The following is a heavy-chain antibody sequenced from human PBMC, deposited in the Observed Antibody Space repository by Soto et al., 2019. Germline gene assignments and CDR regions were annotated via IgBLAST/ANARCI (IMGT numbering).Heavy chain of an antibody. CDR3: ARDGRGAETFDY. D-gene: IGHD1-26*01. J-gene: IGHJ4*01. Sequence: GGSLRLSCAASGFTFSSYSMQWVRQAPGKGLEWMAVISYDGTQRYYADSVKGRFTISRDNSKNTLYVQMNSLRVEDTAVYYCARDGRGAETFDYWGHGTLVTVSS. V-gene: IGHV3-30*14. CDR1: GFTFSSYS. CDR2: ISYDGTQR.